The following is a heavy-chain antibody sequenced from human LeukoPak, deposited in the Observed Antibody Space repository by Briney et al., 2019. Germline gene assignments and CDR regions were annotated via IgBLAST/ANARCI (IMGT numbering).Heavy chain of an antibody. J-gene: IGHJ5*02. CDR2: IYYSGST. Sequence: SETLSLTCTVSGGSISSGGYYWSWIRQHPGQGLEWIGNIYYSGSTYYNPSLKSRVTIAVVTSNTQFSLKLSSVTAAGTAVYYCASGYSSSWYNWFDPWGQGTLVTVSS. CDR3: ASGYSSSWYNWFDP. V-gene: IGHV4-31*03. CDR1: GGSISSGGYY. D-gene: IGHD6-13*01.